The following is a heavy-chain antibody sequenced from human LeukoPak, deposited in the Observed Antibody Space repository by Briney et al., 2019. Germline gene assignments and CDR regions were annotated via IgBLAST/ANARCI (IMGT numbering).Heavy chain of an antibody. CDR3: AKDRLTLDAFDV. J-gene: IGHJ3*01. CDR2: ISGSGDTT. V-gene: IGHV3-23*01. Sequence: PGGSLRLSCAASGFTFSSYAMTWVRQAPGKGLEWVSGISGSGDTTYYADSVKGRFTISRDNSKNTLDLQMNSLRAEDSALYYCAKDRLTLDAFDVWGQGTMVTVSS. CDR1: GFTFSSYA.